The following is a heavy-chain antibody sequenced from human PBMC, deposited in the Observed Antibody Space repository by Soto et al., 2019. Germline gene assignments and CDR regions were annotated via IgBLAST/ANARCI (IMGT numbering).Heavy chain of an antibody. V-gene: IGHV4-34*01. J-gene: IGHJ4*02. D-gene: IGHD2-21*02. CDR2: INHSGST. Sequence: QVQLQQWGAGLLKPSETLSLTCAVYGGSFSGYYWSWIRQPPGKGLEWIGEINHSGSTNYNPSLKRRVTISVDTSKNQFSLKLSSVTAADTAVYYCAREGPLRARYFDYWGQGTLVTVSS. CDR1: GGSFSGYY. CDR3: AREGPLRARYFDY.